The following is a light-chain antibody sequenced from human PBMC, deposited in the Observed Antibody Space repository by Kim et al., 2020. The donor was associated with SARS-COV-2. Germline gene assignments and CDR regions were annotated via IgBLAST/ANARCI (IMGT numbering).Light chain of an antibody. CDR2: GAS. CDR3: QQYNNWPPENT. CDR1: QSVSSN. Sequence: EIVMTQSPATLSVSPGERATLSCRASQSVSSNLAWYQQKPGQAPRLLIYGASTRATCIPARFSGSGSGTEFTLTISSLQSEDFAVYYCQQYNNWPPENTFGQGTKLEI. V-gene: IGKV3-15*01. J-gene: IGKJ2*01.